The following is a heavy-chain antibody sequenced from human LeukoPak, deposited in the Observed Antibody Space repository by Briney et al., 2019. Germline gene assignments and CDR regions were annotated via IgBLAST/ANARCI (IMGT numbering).Heavy chain of an antibody. CDR1: GGTFSGYA. V-gene: IGHV1-69*13. Sequence: GASVKVSCKASGGTFSGYAISWVRQAPGQGLEWMGGIIPIFGTANYAQKFQGRVTITADESTSTAYMELSSLRSEDTAVYYCAREGAGGGSGYPYYYYYGMDVWGQGTTVTVSS. CDR3: AREGAGGGSGYPYYYYYGMDV. CDR2: IIPIFGTA. J-gene: IGHJ6*02. D-gene: IGHD3-3*01.